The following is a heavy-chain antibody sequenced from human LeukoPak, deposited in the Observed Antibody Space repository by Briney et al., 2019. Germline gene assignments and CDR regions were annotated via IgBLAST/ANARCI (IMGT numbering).Heavy chain of an antibody. Sequence: GGSLRLSCEVSGFTFSSYGMHWVRQAPGKGLVWVSRINSDGSSTSYADSVKGRFTISRDNAKNTLYLQMNSLRAEDTAVYYCAQSSGWYGGPFDYWGQGTLVTVSS. CDR3: AQSSGWYGGPFDY. V-gene: IGHV3-74*01. J-gene: IGHJ4*02. CDR2: INSDGSST. D-gene: IGHD6-19*01. CDR1: GFTFSSYG.